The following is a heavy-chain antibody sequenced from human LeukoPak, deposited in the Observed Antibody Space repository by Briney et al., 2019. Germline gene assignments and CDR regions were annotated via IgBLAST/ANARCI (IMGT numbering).Heavy chain of an antibody. CDR1: GFTFSSYA. CDR2: IYYSGST. V-gene: IGHV4-39*01. CDR3: ARHGRLRFLEWLLYYGDFDY. D-gene: IGHD3-3*01. J-gene: IGHJ4*02. Sequence: GSLRLSCAASGFTFSSYAMSWIRQPPGKGLEWIGSIYYSGSTYYNPSLKSRVTISVDTSKNQFSLKLSSVTAADTAVYYCARHGRLRFLEWLLYYGDFDYWGQGTLVTVSS.